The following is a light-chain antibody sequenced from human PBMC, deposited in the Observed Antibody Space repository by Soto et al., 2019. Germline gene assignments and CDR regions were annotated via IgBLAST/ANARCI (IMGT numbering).Light chain of an antibody. CDR3: QQYYSPPWT. CDR2: WAS. CDR1: QSILYSSNNKNY. J-gene: IGKJ1*01. Sequence: DVVMTQSPDSLAVSLGERATINCKSSQSILYSSNNKNYLAWYQQKPGQPPQLLIYWASTRESGVPDRFSGSGSGTDFTLTISSLQAEDVAVYYCQQYYSPPWTSGQGTKVDIK. V-gene: IGKV4-1*01.